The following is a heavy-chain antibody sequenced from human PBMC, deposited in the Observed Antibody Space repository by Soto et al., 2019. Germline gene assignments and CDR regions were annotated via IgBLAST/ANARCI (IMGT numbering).Heavy chain of an antibody. V-gene: IGHV4-31*03. CDR3: ARAGGRADYDYVWGSYPYYFDY. CDR1: GGSISSGGYY. Sequence: QVQLQESGPGLVKPSHTLSLTCTVSGGSISSGGYYWSWIRQHPGKGLEWIGYIYYSGSTYYNPSLKSRVTISVDTSKNPFPLKLSSVTAADTAVYYCARAGGRADYDYVWGSYPYYFDYWGQGTLVTVSS. J-gene: IGHJ4*02. D-gene: IGHD3-16*02. CDR2: IYYSGST.